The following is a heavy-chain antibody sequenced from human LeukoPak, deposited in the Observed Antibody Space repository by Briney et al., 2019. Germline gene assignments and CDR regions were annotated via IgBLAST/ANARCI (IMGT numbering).Heavy chain of an antibody. D-gene: IGHD3-22*01. Sequence: PSQTLSLTCTVSGGSVSTYFWSWIRQPAGKGLEWLGRIYTSGSTNYNPSLKSRVTMSADTSKNQFSLRLRSVTAADTAVYYCARDRVDSSGYYYYYGMDVWGQGTTVTVSS. J-gene: IGHJ6*02. CDR2: IYTSGST. CDR3: ARDRVDSSGYYYYYGMDV. CDR1: GGSVSTYF. V-gene: IGHV4-4*07.